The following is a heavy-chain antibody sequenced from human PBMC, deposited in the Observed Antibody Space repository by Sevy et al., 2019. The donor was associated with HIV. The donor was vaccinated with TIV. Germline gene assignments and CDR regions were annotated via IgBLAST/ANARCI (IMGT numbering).Heavy chain of an antibody. CDR2: INHSGST. V-gene: IGHV4-34*01. J-gene: IGHJ3*02. CDR3: ARHCSGTSCSHAFDI. CDR1: GGSFSGYY. D-gene: IGHD2-2*01. Sequence: ESLSLTCAVYGGSFSGYYWSWIRQPPGKGLEWIGEINHSGSTNYNPSLKSRVTISGDTSKNQFSLELSSVTAADTAVYYCARHCSGTSCSHAFDIWGQGTMVTVSS.